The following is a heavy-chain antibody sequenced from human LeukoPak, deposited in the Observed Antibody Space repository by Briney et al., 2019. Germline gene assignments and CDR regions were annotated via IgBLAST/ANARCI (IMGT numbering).Heavy chain of an antibody. CDR2: ISSSSSYI. Sequence: PGGSLRLSCAASGFTFSSYSMNWVRQAPGKGLEWVSSISSSSSYIYYADSVKGRFTISRDNAKNSLYLQMNSLRAEDAAVYYCARHVPSGYYFDYWGQGTLVTVSS. J-gene: IGHJ4*02. CDR3: ARHVPSGYYFDY. D-gene: IGHD3-3*01. CDR1: GFTFSSYS. V-gene: IGHV3-21*01.